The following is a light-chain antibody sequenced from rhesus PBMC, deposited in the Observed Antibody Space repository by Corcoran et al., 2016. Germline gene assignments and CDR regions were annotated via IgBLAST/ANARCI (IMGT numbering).Light chain of an antibody. CDR1: EIIGNN. CDR3: QHYNDLFPVT. CDR2: SAY. V-gene: IGKV3-40*03. J-gene: IGKJ4*01. Sequence: EIVMTQSPATLSLSPGQTATLSCRASEIIGNNLAWSQQKPGQAPNLLVHSAYFRATGIPARFSGSGARTEFTLTMFSLEPEDGGIYHCQHYNDLFPVTFGGGTRVELE.